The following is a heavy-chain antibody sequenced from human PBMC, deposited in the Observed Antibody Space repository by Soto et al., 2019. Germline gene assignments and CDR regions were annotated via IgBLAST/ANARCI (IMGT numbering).Heavy chain of an antibody. CDR2: INHSGST. J-gene: IGHJ5*02. D-gene: IGHD4-4*01. V-gene: IGHV4-34*01. CDR1: GGSFSGYY. Sequence: SETLSLTCAVYGGSFSGYYWSWIRQPPGKGLEWIGEINHSGSTNYNPSLKSRVTISVDTPKNRFSLKLSSVTAADTAVYYCARPYSNYSLWFDPWGQGTLVTVSS. CDR3: ARPYSNYSLWFDP.